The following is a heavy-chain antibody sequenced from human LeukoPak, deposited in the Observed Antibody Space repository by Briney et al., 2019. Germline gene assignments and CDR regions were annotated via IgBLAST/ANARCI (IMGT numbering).Heavy chain of an antibody. CDR1: GGSISSYY. V-gene: IGHV4-59*01. CDR3: ARVGGIAAPYYFDY. D-gene: IGHD6-13*01. J-gene: IGHJ4*02. Sequence: PSETLSLTCTVSGGSISSYYWSWIRQPPGKGLEWIGYIYYSGSTNYNPSLKSRVTISVDTSKNQLSLKLSSVTAADTAVYYCARVGGIAAPYYFDYWGQGTLVTVSS. CDR2: IYYSGST.